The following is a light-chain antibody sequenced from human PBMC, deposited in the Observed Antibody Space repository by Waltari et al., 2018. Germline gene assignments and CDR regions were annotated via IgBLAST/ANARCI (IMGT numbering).Light chain of an antibody. CDR1: SSNIGNNA. J-gene: IGLJ3*02. V-gene: IGLV1-36*01. CDR3: APWDDSLSGWV. Sequence: QSVLTQPPSVSEAPRQRVTISCSGRSSNIGNNAGNWYQQLPGKAPKLLIYYDDLLPSGVSDRFAGSKSGPSASLAISRLQSEDEAEYACAPWDDSLSGWVFGGGTKRTVL. CDR2: YDD.